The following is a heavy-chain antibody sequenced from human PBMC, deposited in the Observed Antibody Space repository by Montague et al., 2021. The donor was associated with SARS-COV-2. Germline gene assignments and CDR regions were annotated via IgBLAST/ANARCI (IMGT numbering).Heavy chain of an antibody. CDR1: GGSISSSSYY. J-gene: IGHJ5*02. CDR3: ARQEPIVVVVAAARGWSDP. D-gene: IGHD2-15*01. V-gene: IGHV4-39*01. CDR2: IYYSGST. Sequence: SETLSLTYTVSGGSISSSSYYWGWIRQPPGKGLEWIGSIYYSGSTYYNPSPKSRVTISVDTSKNQFSLKLSSVTAADTAVYYCARQEPIVVVVAAARGWSDPWGQGTLVTVSS.